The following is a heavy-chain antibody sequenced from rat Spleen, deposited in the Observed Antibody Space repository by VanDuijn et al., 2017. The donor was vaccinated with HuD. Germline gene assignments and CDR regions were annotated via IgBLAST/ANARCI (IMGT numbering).Heavy chain of an antibody. J-gene: IGHJ3*01. CDR3: ARSVGNHYYLTFAN. CDR2: INSAGST. CDR1: GHSITSGYR. D-gene: IGHD1-12*02. Sequence: EVQLQESGPGLVKPSQSLSLTCSVTGHSITSGYRWNWIRKFPGNELEWMGYINSAGSTIYNPSLQSRISITRDTSRNQFFLQVNSVTTEYTATYYCARSVGNHYYLTFANWGQGTVVTVSS. V-gene: IGHV3-3*01.